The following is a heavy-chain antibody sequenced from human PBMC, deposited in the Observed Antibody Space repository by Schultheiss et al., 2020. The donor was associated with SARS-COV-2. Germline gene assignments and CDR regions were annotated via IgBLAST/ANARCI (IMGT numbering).Heavy chain of an antibody. D-gene: IGHD1-26*01. Sequence: GGSLRLSCAASGFTFDDYAMHWVRQAPGKGLEWVSGISWNSGSIGYADSVKGRFTISRDNAKNSLYLQMNSLRAEDTAVYYCAGAIQGWFDPWGQGTLVTVSS. J-gene: IGHJ5*02. CDR2: ISWNSGSI. CDR1: GFTFDDYA. CDR3: AGAIQGWFDP. V-gene: IGHV3-9*01.